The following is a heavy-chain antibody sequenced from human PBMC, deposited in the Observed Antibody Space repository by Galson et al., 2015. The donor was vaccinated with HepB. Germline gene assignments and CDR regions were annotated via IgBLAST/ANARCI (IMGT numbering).Heavy chain of an antibody. Sequence: SLRLSCAASGFTFSRYSINWVRQAPGKGLEWVSYISSSGSSRYHADSVKGRFTISRDNAKDSLYLQMNSLRGEDTAVYYCARGHIVVVPAATPLDYWGQGTLVTVSS. CDR3: ARGHIVVVPAATPLDY. CDR2: ISSSGSSR. V-gene: IGHV3-48*01. CDR1: GFTFSRYS. D-gene: IGHD2-2*01. J-gene: IGHJ4*02.